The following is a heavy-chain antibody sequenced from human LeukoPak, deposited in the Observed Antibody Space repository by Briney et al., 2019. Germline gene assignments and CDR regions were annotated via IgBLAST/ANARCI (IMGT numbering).Heavy chain of an antibody. CDR3: AKDARSGYSSNLFDY. D-gene: IGHD6-19*01. V-gene: IGHV3-30*02. CDR1: GFTFSSYG. CDR2: IRYDGSNK. Sequence: GGSLRLSCAASGFTFSSYGMHWVRQAPGKGLEWVAFIRYDGSNKYYADSVKGRFTISRDNSKNTLYLQMDSLRAEDTAVYYCAKDARSGYSSNLFDYWGQGTLVTVSS. J-gene: IGHJ4*02.